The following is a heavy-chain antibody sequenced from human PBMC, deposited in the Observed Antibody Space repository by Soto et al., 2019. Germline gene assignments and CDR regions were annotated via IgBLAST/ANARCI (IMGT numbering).Heavy chain of an antibody. D-gene: IGHD2-15*01. V-gene: IGHV5-10-1*01. CDR2: IDPTDSFT. J-gene: IGHJ3*01. Sequence: PGESLKISCDASGYKFTTFWLNLVLQTPGKGLEWLGRIDPTDSFTNYSPPFEGHVTISVDRSISTAYLQWNSLQASDTAIYYCARPASGGSRDAFDVWGQGTTVTVSS. CDR1: GYKFTTFW. CDR3: ARPASGGSRDAFDV.